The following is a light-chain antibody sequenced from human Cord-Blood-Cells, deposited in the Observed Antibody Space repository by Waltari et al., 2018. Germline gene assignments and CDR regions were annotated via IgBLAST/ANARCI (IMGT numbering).Light chain of an antibody. CDR2: AAS. V-gene: IGKV1-39*01. Sequence: DIQMTQSPSSLSASVGDRVTITCRASQIISSYLNWYQQKPGKAPKLLIYAASSLQSGVPSRFSGSGSGTDFTLTISSLQPEDFATYYCQQSYSTLQTFGQGTKVEIK. CDR3: QQSYSTLQT. J-gene: IGKJ1*01. CDR1: QIISSY.